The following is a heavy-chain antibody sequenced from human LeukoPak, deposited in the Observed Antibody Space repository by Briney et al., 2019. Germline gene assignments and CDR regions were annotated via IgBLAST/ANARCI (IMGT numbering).Heavy chain of an antibody. Sequence: PGGSLRLSCAASGSTFSSYSMNWVRQAPGKGLEWVSSISSSSSYIYYADSVKGRFTISRDNAKNSLYLQMNSLRAEDTAVYYCARWYYYDSSGSDYYFDYWGQGTLVTVSS. J-gene: IGHJ4*02. V-gene: IGHV3-21*04. CDR3: ARWYYYDSSGSDYYFDY. CDR2: ISSSSSYI. D-gene: IGHD3-22*01. CDR1: GSTFSSYS.